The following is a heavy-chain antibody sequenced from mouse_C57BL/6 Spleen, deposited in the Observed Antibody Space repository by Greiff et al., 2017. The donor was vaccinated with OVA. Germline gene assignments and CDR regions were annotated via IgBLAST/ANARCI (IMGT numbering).Heavy chain of an antibody. Sequence: EVMLVESGGGLVKPGGSLKLSCAASGFTFSSYAMSWVRQTPEKRLEWVATISDGGSYTYYPDNVKGRFTISRDNAKNNLYLQMSHLKSEDTAMYYCARGLLRYWYFDVWGTGTTVTVSS. CDR1: GFTFSSYA. J-gene: IGHJ1*03. CDR3: ARGLLRYWYFDV. V-gene: IGHV5-4*03. D-gene: IGHD1-1*01. CDR2: ISDGGSYT.